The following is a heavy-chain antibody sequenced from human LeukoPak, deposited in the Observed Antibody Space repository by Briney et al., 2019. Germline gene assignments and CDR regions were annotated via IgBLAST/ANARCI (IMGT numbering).Heavy chain of an antibody. Sequence: AGGSLRLSCAASGFTFSSYATSWVRQAPGKGLEWVSAISGSGGSTYYADSVKGRFTISRDNSKNTLYLQMNSLRAEDTAVYYCALSLVEGSGWLFDYWGQGTLVTVSS. J-gene: IGHJ4*02. CDR1: GFTFSSYA. D-gene: IGHD6-19*01. CDR3: ALSLVEGSGWLFDY. V-gene: IGHV3-23*01. CDR2: ISGSGGST.